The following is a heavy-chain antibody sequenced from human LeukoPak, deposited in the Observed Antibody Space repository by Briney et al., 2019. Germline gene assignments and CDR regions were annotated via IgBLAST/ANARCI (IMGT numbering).Heavy chain of an antibody. CDR1: GGTFSSYA. CDR2: IIPIFGTA. Sequence: SVKVSCKASGGTFSSYAISWVRQAPGQGLEWMGGIIPIFGTANYAQKFQGRVMITADESTSTAYMELSSLRSEDTAVYYCARDGIDYYDSSGYYYVRWYFDLWGRGTLVTVSS. J-gene: IGHJ2*01. CDR3: ARDGIDYYDSSGYYYVRWYFDL. D-gene: IGHD3-22*01. V-gene: IGHV1-69*13.